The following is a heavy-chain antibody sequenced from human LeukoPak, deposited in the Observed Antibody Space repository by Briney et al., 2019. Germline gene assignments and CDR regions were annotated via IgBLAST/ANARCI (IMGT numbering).Heavy chain of an antibody. Sequence: ASVKVSCKASGYTFTGYYMHWVRQAPGQGLEWMGWINPNSGGTNYAQKFQGRVTMTRDTSTSTVYMELNSLRSEDTAVYYCARNDASGLDYWGQGTLVTVSS. J-gene: IGHJ4*02. CDR1: GYTFTGYY. CDR2: INPNSGGT. D-gene: IGHD3-10*01. V-gene: IGHV1-2*02. CDR3: ARNDASGLDY.